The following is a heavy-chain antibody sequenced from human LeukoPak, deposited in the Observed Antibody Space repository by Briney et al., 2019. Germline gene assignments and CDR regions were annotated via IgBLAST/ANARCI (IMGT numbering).Heavy chain of an antibody. CDR2: IYYSGST. V-gene: IGHV4-59*01. CDR3: AREPYVHSSGWSRFDY. Sequence: SETLSLTCTVSGGSISSYYWSWIRRPPGKGLEWIGYIYYSGSTNYNPSLKSRVTISVDTSKNQFSLKLSSVTAADTAVYYCAREPYVHSSGWSRFDYWGQGTLVTVSS. J-gene: IGHJ4*02. CDR1: GGSISSYY. D-gene: IGHD6-19*01.